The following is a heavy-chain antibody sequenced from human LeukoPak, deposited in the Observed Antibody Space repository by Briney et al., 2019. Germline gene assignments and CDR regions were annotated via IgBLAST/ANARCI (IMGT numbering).Heavy chain of an antibody. CDR1: GGSFSGYY. D-gene: IGHD6-13*01. Sequence: PSETLSLTCAVYGGSFSGYYWSWIRQPPGKGLEWIGEINHSGSTNYNPSLKSRVTISVDTSKNQFSLKLSSVTAADTAVYYCARRVSLSSSRLNPWGQGTLVTVSS. CDR2: INHSGST. J-gene: IGHJ5*02. V-gene: IGHV4-34*01. CDR3: ARRVSLSSSRLNP.